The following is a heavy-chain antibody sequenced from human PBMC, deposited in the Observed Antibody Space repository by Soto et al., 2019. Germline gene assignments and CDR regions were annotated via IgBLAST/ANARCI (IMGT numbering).Heavy chain of an antibody. J-gene: IGHJ6*02. Sequence: ASVKVSCKASGYTFTGYYVHWVRQAPGQGLEWMGWINPNSGDTYLAQRFQGRVTMNRDTSIGTAYMELRGLTSDDTAIYYCAASIFYYGMDVWGQGTTVTVSS. V-gene: IGHV1-2*02. CDR1: GYTFTGYY. CDR2: INPNSGDT. CDR3: AASIFYYGMDV.